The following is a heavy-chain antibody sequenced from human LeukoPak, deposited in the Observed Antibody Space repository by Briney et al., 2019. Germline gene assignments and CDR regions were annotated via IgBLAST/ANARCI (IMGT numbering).Heavy chain of an antibody. V-gene: IGHV4-61*02. CDR3: ASEAAAGGFDY. CDR1: GGSISSGSYY. Sequence: PSETLSLTCTVFGGSISSGSYYWSWIRQPAGKGPEWIGRIYTSGSTNYNPSLKSRVTISVDTSKNQFSLKLSSVTAADTAVYYCASEAAAGGFDYWGQGTLVTVSS. D-gene: IGHD6-13*01. CDR2: IYTSGST. J-gene: IGHJ4*02.